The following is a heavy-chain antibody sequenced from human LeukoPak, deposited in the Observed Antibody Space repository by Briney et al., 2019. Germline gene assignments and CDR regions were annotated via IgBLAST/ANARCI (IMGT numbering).Heavy chain of an antibody. V-gene: IGHV4-4*02. J-gene: IGHJ6*03. CDR3: ARDNGSGYTKGYEHYYYYLDV. D-gene: IGHD3-3*02. Sequence: SGTLSLTCAVSGGSISSSNWWSWVRQPPGKGLEWIGEIYHSGSTNYNPSLKSRVTISVDKSKSQFSLKLSSVTAADTALYYCARDNGSGYTKGYEHYYYYLDVWGKGTTVTVSS. CDR1: GGSISSSNW. CDR2: IYHSGST.